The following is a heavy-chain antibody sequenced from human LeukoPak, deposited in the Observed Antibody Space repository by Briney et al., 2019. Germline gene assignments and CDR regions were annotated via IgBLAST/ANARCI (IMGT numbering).Heavy chain of an antibody. J-gene: IGHJ5*02. CDR1: GYTFTSYD. CDR2: MNPNSGNT. CDR3: AREGPLLWFGELQNNWFDP. Sequence: ASVKVSCKASGYTFTSYDINWVRQATGQGLEWMGWMNPNSGNTGYAQKFQGRVTMTRNTSISTAYMELSSLRSEDTAVYYCAREGPLLWFGELQNNWFDPWGQGTLVTVSS. D-gene: IGHD3-10*01. V-gene: IGHV1-8*01.